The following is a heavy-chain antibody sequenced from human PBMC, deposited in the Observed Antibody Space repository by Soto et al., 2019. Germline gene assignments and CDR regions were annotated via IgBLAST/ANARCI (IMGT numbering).Heavy chain of an antibody. D-gene: IGHD3-22*01. CDR1: GFTFSSYA. V-gene: IGHV3-23*01. CDR2: ISGSGGST. Sequence: EVQLLESGGGLGQPGGSLRLSCAASGFTFSSYAMSWVRQAPGKGLEWVSAISGSGGSTYYADSVKGRFTISRDNSKNTLYLQMNSLRAEDTAVYYCAGRVSMIVVAPPGGMDGWGQGTTVTVSS. J-gene: IGHJ6*02. CDR3: AGRVSMIVVAPPGGMDG.